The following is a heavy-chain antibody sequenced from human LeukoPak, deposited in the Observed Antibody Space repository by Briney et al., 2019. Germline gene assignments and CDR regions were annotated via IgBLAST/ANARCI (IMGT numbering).Heavy chain of an antibody. CDR2: ISAYNGNT. Sequence: ASVKVSCKASGYTFTSYGISWVRQAPGQGLEWIGWISAYNGNTNYAQKLPGRVTMTTDTSTSTAYMELRSLRSDDTAVYYCARAHRRVLRFLEWLLSVTFDYWGQGTLVTVSS. CDR3: ARAHRRVLRFLEWLLSVTFDY. V-gene: IGHV1-18*01. D-gene: IGHD3-3*01. CDR1: GYTFTSYG. J-gene: IGHJ4*02.